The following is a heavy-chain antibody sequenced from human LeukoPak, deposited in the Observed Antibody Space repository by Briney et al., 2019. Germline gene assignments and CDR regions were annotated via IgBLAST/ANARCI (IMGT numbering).Heavy chain of an antibody. V-gene: IGHV1-3*01. CDR1: GYTFTSYA. Sequence: GASVKVSCKASGYTFTSYAMHWVRQAPGQRLEWMGWINAGNGNTKYSQKFQGRVTITRDTSASTAYMELSSLRSDDTAVYYCARGTFLEWSLFDYWGQGTLVTVSS. J-gene: IGHJ4*02. D-gene: IGHD3-3*02. CDR2: INAGNGNT. CDR3: ARGTFLEWSLFDY.